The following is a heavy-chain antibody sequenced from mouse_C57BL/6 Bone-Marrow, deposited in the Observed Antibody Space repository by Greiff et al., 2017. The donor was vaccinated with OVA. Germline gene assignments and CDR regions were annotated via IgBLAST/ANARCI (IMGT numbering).Heavy chain of an antibody. CDR3: ASSPHYDDSSTYAMDY. J-gene: IGHJ4*01. CDR1: GYTFPDYY. CDR2: LHPNNGGT. D-gene: IGHD1-1*01. V-gene: IGHV1-18*01. Sequence: VQLQQSGPELVKPGASVKIPCKASGYTFPDYYMDWVKQSPGKSLEWIGDLHPNNGGTIYHQKFKGKATLTVDKSYSTAYMELRSLTSDDTAVYCWASSPHYDDSSTYAMDYWGQGTSVTVSS.